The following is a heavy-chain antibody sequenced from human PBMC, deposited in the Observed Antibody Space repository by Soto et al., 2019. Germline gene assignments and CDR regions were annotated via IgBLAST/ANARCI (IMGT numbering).Heavy chain of an antibody. V-gene: IGHV3-9*01. CDR1: GFTFDDHT. J-gene: IGHJ6*02. CDR2: ISWNSVTI. D-gene: IGHD6-13*01. CDR3: AKDIKRPRWSLGLDP. Sequence: GGSLRLSCAASGFTFDDHTIHWVRHGPWKGLEWVSGISWNSVTIVYADSVKGRFTISRDNTKNSLYLQMDSLRREDTALYQCAKDIKRPRWSLGLDPWGQGT.